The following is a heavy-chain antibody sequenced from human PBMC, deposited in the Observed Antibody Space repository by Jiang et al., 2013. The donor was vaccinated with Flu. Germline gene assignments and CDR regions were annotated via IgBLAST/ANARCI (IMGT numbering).Heavy chain of an antibody. Sequence: PPGKGLEWIGNIYDSGSTFYNSSLKSRLRISVESSKNQFSLKLTAVTAADTAVYYCARGGWSPGTYVDFWGQGILVTVSS. CDR3: ARGGWSPGTYVDF. V-gene: IGHV4-30-2*04. D-gene: IGHD2-15*01. CDR2: IYDSGST. J-gene: IGHJ4*02.